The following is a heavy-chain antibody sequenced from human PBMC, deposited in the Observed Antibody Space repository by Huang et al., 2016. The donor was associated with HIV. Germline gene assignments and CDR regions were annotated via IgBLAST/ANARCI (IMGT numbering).Heavy chain of an antibody. CDR3: ARGQLGSYGDYDVLY. J-gene: IGHJ4*02. Sequence: QVQLVQSVAEVKTPGSSVKVSCKASGGTFSKYAISWVRQAPGQGLEWMGGIVPMFGTPNYSRKSQGRVTITADDSTSTTYVEVSSLRSEDTALYYCARGQLGSYGDYDVLYWGQGTLVTVSS. CDR2: IVPMFGTP. V-gene: IGHV1-69*13. CDR1: GGTFSKYA. D-gene: IGHD4-17*01.